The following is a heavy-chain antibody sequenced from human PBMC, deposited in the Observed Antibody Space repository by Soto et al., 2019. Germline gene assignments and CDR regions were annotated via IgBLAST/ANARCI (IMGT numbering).Heavy chain of an antibody. CDR1: GFTFSNYG. V-gene: IGHV3-30*18. D-gene: IGHD3-3*01. CDR3: TKRRNVLRFLEWSSGMEV. J-gene: IGHJ6*02. Sequence: PGGSLRLSCAASGFTFSNYGMHWVRQAPGKGLEWVAFISDDGSNKYYADSMKGRFTMSRDNSKRTLYLQMSSLRVEDTAAYYCTKRRNVLRFLEWSSGMEVWGQGTTVTVSS. CDR2: ISDDGSNK.